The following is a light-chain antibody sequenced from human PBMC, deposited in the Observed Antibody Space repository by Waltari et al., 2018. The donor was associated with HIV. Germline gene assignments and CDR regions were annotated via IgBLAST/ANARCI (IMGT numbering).Light chain of an antibody. V-gene: IGKV1-12*02. CDR3: QQANTYLSLA. Sequence: DIQMTQSPSSVSASVGDSVTITCRASQDISNWLAGYQKKPGKAPELLIYAASRLQTGVPSRFSGSGSGTEFTLTISSLQPEDFATYFCQQANTYLSLAFGGGTKVEI. CDR1: QDISNW. J-gene: IGKJ4*01. CDR2: AAS.